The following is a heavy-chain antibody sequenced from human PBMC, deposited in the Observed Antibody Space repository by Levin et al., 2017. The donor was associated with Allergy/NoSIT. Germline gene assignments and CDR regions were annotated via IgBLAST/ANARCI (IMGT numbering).Heavy chain of an antibody. J-gene: IGHJ3*02. V-gene: IGHV3-23*01. CDR3: AKEVCSSALGDAFHI. CDR2: ISGSGGRT. CDR1: GFTYNNYA. Sequence: TSETLSLTCAASGFTYNNYAMNWVRQAPGKGLEWVSVISGSGGRTYYADSVKGRFTISRDNSRNTLYLEMNSLRAEDTAVYYCAKEVCSSALGDAFHIWGQGTMVTVSS. D-gene: IGHD2-15*01.